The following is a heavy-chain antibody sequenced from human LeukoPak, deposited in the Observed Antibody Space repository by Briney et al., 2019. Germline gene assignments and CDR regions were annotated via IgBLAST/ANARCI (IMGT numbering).Heavy chain of an antibody. CDR1: GFTFSNYA. CDR3: AKWGDYDVLTGYYVPDY. D-gene: IGHD3-9*01. CDR2: ILGSGGST. J-gene: IGHJ4*02. Sequence: GASLRLSCAASGFTFSNYAMGWVRQAPGKGLEWFSAILGSGGSTYYADSVKGRFTVSRDNSKSTLYLQMNSLRAEDTALYYCAKWGDYDVLTGYYVPDYWGQGTLVTVSS. V-gene: IGHV3-23*01.